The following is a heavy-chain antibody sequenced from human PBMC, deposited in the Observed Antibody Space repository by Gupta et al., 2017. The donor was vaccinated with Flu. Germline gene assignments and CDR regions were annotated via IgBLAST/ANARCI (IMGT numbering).Heavy chain of an antibody. J-gene: IGHJ3*02. CDR3: ARVSSSATIVVVTGTGHDAFAI. CDR1: GGSFSGYY. D-gene: IGHD2-21*02. Sequence: YGGSFSGYYWSWIRQPPGKGLEWIGEINHSGSTNYNPSLKSRVTISVDTSKNQFSLKLSSVTAADTAVYYCARVSSSATIVVVTGTGHDAFAIGGQGTMVTVYS. V-gene: IGHV4-34*01. CDR2: INHSGST.